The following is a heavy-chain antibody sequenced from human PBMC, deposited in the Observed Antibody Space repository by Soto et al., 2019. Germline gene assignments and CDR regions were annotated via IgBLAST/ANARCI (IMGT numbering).Heavy chain of an antibody. CDR2: IKQDGSEK. CDR1: GFTFSSYG. Sequence: EVQLVESGGGLVQPGGSLRLSCAASGFTFSSYGMSWVRQAPGKGLEWVANIKQDGSEKYYVASVRGRFTISRDNAENALYLQMNILRAEETAVYYCARVDSSGWYSWFDPWGQGTLVTVSS. J-gene: IGHJ5*02. D-gene: IGHD6-19*01. CDR3: ARVDSSGWYSWFDP. V-gene: IGHV3-7*01.